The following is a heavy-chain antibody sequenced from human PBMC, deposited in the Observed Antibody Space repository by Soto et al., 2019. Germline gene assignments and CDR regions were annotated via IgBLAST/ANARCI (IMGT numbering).Heavy chain of an antibody. CDR1: GYTFTSYG. CDR2: ISAYNSNT. D-gene: IGHD4-4*01. J-gene: IGHJ6*02. Sequence: ASVKVSCKASGYTFTSYGISWVRQAPGQGLEWMGWISAYNSNTNYAQKLQGRVTMTTDTSMSTAYMEVRSLRSDDTAVYYCARELYSNYYYYAMDVWGQGTTVTVSS. CDR3: ARELYSNYYYYAMDV. V-gene: IGHV1-18*04.